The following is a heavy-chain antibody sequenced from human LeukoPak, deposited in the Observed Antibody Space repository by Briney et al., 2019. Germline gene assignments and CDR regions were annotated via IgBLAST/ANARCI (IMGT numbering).Heavy chain of an antibody. CDR2: IYYSGST. CDR1: GGSISSFY. CDR3: ARHAAAAGNIDY. V-gene: IGHV4-59*05. Sequence: TPSETLSLTCTVSGGSISSFYWSWIRQPPGKGLEWIGSIYYSGSTYYNPSLKSRVTISVDTSKNQFSLKLSSVTAADTAVYYCARHAAAAGNIDYWGQGTLVTVSS. D-gene: IGHD6-13*01. J-gene: IGHJ4*02.